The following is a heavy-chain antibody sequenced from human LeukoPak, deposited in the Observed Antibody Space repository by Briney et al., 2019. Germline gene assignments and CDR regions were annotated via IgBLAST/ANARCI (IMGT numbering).Heavy chain of an antibody. Sequence: GGSLRLSCAASGFTFSSYGMHWVRHAPGKGLECVAIISYDGSNKYYTDSVKGRFTISRDNSKNTLYLQMNSLRAEDTAVYYCAKSGIEAAGSLVYFDYWGQGSLVTVSS. CDR1: GFTFSSYG. D-gene: IGHD6-13*01. V-gene: IGHV3-30*18. CDR3: AKSGIEAAGSLVYFDY. CDR2: ISYDGSNK. J-gene: IGHJ4*02.